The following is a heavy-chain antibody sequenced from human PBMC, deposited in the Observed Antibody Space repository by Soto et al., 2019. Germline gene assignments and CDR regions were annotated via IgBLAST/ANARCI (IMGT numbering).Heavy chain of an antibody. CDR3: ARVRAAAGTGWFDP. J-gene: IGHJ5*02. CDR1: GGSISSYY. Sequence: SETLSLTCTVSGGSISSYYWSWIRQPPGKGLEWIGYIYYSGSTNYNPSLKSRVTISVDTSKNQFSLKLSSVAAADTAVYYCARVRAAAGTGWFDPWGQGTLVTVSS. CDR2: IYYSGST. V-gene: IGHV4-59*01. D-gene: IGHD6-13*01.